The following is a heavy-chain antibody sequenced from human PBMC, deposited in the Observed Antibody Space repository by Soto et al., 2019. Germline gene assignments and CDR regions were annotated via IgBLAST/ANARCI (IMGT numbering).Heavy chain of an antibody. D-gene: IGHD3-22*01. CDR2: IIPILGIA. V-gene: IGHV1-69*02. Sequence: VASVKVSCKASGGTFSSYTISWVRQAPGQGLEWMGRIIPILGIANYAQKFQGRVTITADKSTSTAYMELSSLRSEDTAVYYCARGGAEGYYYDSSGYYAFDIRGQGTMVTVSS. CDR1: GGTFSSYT. CDR3: ARGGAEGYYYDSSGYYAFDI. J-gene: IGHJ3*02.